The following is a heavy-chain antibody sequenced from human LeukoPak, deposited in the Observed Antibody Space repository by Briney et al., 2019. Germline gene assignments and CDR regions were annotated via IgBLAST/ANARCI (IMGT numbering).Heavy chain of an antibody. Sequence: PGGSLRLSCAASGFTFSSYWMSWVRRAPGKGLEWVANIKQDGSEKYYVDSVKGRFTISRDNAKNSLYLQMNSLRAEDTAVYYCARSRYRCAFDIWGQGTMVTVSS. J-gene: IGHJ3*02. CDR3: ARSRYRCAFDI. CDR1: GFTFSSYW. V-gene: IGHV3-7*01. CDR2: IKQDGSEK. D-gene: IGHD3-16*02.